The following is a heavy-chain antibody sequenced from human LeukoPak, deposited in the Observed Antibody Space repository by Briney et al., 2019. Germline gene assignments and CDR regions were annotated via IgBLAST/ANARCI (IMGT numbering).Heavy chain of an antibody. CDR2: IHTSGTT. Sequence: SETLSLTCTASGGSISNGNSNWIWMRQPAGKGLEWIGRIHTSGTTNNNPSLKSRVTISVDTSNNQFSLNLNSVTAADTAVYYCAREQRWLQSLDYWGQGNLVTVSS. J-gene: IGHJ4*02. CDR1: GGSISNGNSN. CDR3: AREQRWLQSLDY. D-gene: IGHD5-24*01. V-gene: IGHV4-61*02.